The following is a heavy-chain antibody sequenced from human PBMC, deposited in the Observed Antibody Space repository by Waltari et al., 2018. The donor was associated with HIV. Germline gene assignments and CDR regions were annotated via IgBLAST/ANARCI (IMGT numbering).Heavy chain of an antibody. D-gene: IGHD2-15*01. Sequence: QVQLQESGPGLVKPSETLSLTCTVSGGSISSYYWSWIRQPAGKGLEWIGRIYTSGSTNYNPSRKGRVTMSVDTSKNQFSLKLSSVTAADTAVYYCARAGYCSGGSCYSEWFDPWGQGTLVTVSS. CDR2: IYTSGST. V-gene: IGHV4-4*07. CDR3: ARAGYCSGGSCYSEWFDP. CDR1: GGSISSYY. J-gene: IGHJ5*02.